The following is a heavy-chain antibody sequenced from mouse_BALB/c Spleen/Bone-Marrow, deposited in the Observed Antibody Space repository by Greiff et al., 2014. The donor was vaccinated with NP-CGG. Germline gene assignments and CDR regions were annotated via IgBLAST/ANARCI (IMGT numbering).Heavy chain of an antibody. Sequence: QVQLQQPGTELVRPGTSVEVSCKASGYAFTNYLIEWVKQRPGQGLEWIGVINPGSGDTSYNEKFRGKATLTADKSSSTAYMQLSSLTSDDSAVYFCARNANWLFAYWGQGTLVTVSA. CDR3: ARNANWLFAY. CDR1: GYAFTNYL. V-gene: IGHV1-54*01. D-gene: IGHD4-1*01. J-gene: IGHJ3*01. CDR2: INPGSGDT.